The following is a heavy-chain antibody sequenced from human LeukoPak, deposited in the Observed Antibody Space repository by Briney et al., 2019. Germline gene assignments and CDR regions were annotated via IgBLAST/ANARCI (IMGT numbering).Heavy chain of an antibody. CDR3: AKWGDYDVLTGYYVSDY. CDR2: ITGSGGNT. D-gene: IGHD3-9*01. J-gene: IGHJ4*02. Sequence: GASLRLSCAASGFTFSNYAMSWVRQAPGKGLEWVSSITGSGGNTYYADSVKGRFTISRDNSKNTVFLQMNSLRGEDTAVYYCAKWGDYDVLTGYYVSDYWGQGTLVTVSS. V-gene: IGHV3-23*01. CDR1: GFTFSNYA.